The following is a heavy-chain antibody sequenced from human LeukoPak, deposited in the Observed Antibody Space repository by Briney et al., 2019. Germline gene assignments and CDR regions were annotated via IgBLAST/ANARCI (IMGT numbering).Heavy chain of an antibody. CDR1: GSTLSNHA. CDR3: AGAIGYFDY. J-gene: IGHJ4*02. D-gene: IGHD2-21*01. V-gene: IGHV3-30*03. CDR2: VSPDGTDK. Sequence: PVGSLRLSCAGSGSTLSNHAMHWVRQTPGMGLEWVGVVSPDGTDKYYADSVKGRFTISRDNSRNTIYLQMNSLRSEDTAVYYCAGAIGYFDYWGQGALVTVSS.